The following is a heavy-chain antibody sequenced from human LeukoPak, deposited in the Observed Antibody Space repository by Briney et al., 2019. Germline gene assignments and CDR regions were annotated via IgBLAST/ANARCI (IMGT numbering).Heavy chain of an antibody. J-gene: IGHJ6*02. CDR1: GFTFSTYA. Sequence: GGSLRLSCAASGFTFSTYAMNWVRQAPGKGLERVAVISYDGSNKYYADSVKGRFTISRDNSKNTLYLQMNSLRAEDTAVYYCAKDLGHYYDSSGYHVWGQGTTVTVSS. CDR3: AKDLGHYYDSSGYHV. V-gene: IGHV3-30*04. CDR2: ISYDGSNK. D-gene: IGHD3-22*01.